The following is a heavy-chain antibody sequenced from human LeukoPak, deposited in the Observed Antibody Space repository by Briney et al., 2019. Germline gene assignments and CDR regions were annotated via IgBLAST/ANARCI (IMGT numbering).Heavy chain of an antibody. Sequence: PPETLSLTCTVSGGSMSSYYWSWIRQPPGRGLEWLGYIHHIGSTNYNPSLKSRLTVSVDTSKNQFSLQLRSVTAADTAVYYCARLNSYCDTSGMALNYFDYWGQGALVTVSS. J-gene: IGHJ4*02. CDR3: ARLNSYCDTSGMALNYFDY. V-gene: IGHV4-59*08. D-gene: IGHD3-22*01. CDR1: GGSMSSYY. CDR2: IHHIGST.